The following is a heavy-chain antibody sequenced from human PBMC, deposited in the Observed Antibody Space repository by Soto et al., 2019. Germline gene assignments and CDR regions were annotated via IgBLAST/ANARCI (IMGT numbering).Heavy chain of an antibody. CDR2: INPNSGGT. J-gene: IGHJ6*02. Sequence: ASVKVSCKASGYTFTGYYMHWVRQAPGRGLEWMGWINPNSGGTNYAQKFQGWVTMTRDTSISTAYMELSRPRSDDTAVYYCAREIVVPAANNYYGMDVWGQGTTVTVSS. CDR3: AREIVVPAANNYYGMDV. V-gene: IGHV1-2*04. D-gene: IGHD2-2*01. CDR1: GYTFTGYY.